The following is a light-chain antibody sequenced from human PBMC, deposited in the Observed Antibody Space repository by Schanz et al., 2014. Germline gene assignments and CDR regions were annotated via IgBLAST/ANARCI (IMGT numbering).Light chain of an antibody. CDR1: RSNIGADYD. Sequence: QSVLTQPPSVSGAPGQRVTISCAGSRSNIGADYDVHWYQQLPGTAPKLLIYGNSNRPSGVPDRFSGSKSGTSASLAITGLQAEDEADYYCQSYDSSLSAWVFGGGTKLTVL. J-gene: IGLJ3*02. CDR3: QSYDSSLSAWV. V-gene: IGLV1-40*01. CDR2: GNS.